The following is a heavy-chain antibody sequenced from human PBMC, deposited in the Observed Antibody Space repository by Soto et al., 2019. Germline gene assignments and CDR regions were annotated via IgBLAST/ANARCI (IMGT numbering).Heavy chain of an antibody. CDR2: ISSSSSYI. V-gene: IGHV3-21*06. Sequence: LRLSCTGSGFTFSSSTMTWVRQGPGKGLEWVSSISSSSSYIYFADSLKGRFTISRDNAKNSLYLQMSSLRAEDTAVYYCARDIGEMSAVWGQGTQVTVSS. CDR3: ARDIGEMSAV. CDR1: GFTFSSST. D-gene: IGHD3-10*01. J-gene: IGHJ4*02.